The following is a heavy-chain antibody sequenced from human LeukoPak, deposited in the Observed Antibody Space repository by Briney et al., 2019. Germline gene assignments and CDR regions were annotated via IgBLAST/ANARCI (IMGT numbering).Heavy chain of an antibody. CDR1: GYSFTSYW. D-gene: IGHD3-10*01. CDR3: AGYGSGRRSYYFDY. J-gene: IGHJ4*02. V-gene: IGHV5-10-1*01. CDR2: IDPSDSYT. Sequence: GESLKISCKGSGYSFTSYWISWVRQMPGKGLEWMGRIDPSDSYTNYSPSFQGHVTTSADKSISTAYLQWSSLKASDTAMYYCAGYGSGRRSYYFDYWGQGTLVTVSS.